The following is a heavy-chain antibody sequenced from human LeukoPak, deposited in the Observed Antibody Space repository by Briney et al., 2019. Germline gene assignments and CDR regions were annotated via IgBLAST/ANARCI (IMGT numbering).Heavy chain of an antibody. V-gene: IGHV1-69*04. D-gene: IGHD3-10*01. CDR1: GGTFSSYA. Sequence: SVKVSCKASGGTFSSYAISWVRQAPGQGLEWMGRIIPILGIANYAQKFQGRVTITADKSTSTAYMELSSLRSEDTAVYYCARDREGMVRGVPPPDYWGQGTLVTVSS. CDR3: ARDREGMVRGVPPPDY. CDR2: IIPILGIA. J-gene: IGHJ4*02.